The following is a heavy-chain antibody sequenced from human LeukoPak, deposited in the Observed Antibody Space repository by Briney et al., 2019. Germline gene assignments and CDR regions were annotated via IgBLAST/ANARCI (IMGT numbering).Heavy chain of an antibody. Sequence: KNGESLKISCRVSGYIFTTYWIGWVRQMPGKGLEWMGLINPANSDTRYSPSFHGQVTMSADKSISTAYLQWSSLKASDTAVYYCVCDRGNFDSFDFWGQGTLVTVSS. D-gene: IGHD3-3*02. CDR1: GYIFTTYW. V-gene: IGHV5-51*01. J-gene: IGHJ4*02. CDR2: INPANSDT. CDR3: VCDRGNFDSFDF.